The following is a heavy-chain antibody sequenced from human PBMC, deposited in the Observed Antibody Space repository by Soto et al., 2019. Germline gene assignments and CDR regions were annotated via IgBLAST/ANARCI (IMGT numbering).Heavy chain of an antibody. V-gene: IGHV4-59*01. CDR3: AGLLWFGEKVFDY. Sequence: SETLSLTCTVSGGSISSYYWSWIRQPPGKGLEWIGYIYYSGSTNYNPSLKSRVTISVDTSKNQFSLKLSSVTAADTAVYYCAGLLWFGEKVFDYWGQGTLVTVSS. CDR1: GGSISSYY. J-gene: IGHJ4*02. D-gene: IGHD3-10*01. CDR2: IYYSGST.